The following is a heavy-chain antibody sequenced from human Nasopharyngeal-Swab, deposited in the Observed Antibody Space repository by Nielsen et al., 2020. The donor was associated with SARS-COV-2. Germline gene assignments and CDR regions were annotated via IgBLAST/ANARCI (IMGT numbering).Heavy chain of an antibody. J-gene: IGHJ4*02. D-gene: IGHD6-19*01. Sequence: GESLKISCAASGFTFSSYWMHWVRQAPGKGLVWVSRINSDGSSTSYADSVKGRFTISRDNAKNTLYLQMNSLRAEDTAVYYCANTGVAGTPGGFDYWGQGTLVTVSS. CDR1: GFTFSSYW. CDR2: INSDGSST. V-gene: IGHV3-74*01. CDR3: ANTGVAGTPGGFDY.